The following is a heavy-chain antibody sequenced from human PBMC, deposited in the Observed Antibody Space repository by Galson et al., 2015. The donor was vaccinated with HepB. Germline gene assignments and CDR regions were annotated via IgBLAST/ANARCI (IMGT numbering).Heavy chain of an antibody. CDR1: GFTFSSYE. J-gene: IGHJ6*02. V-gene: IGHV3-48*03. CDR3: ASGICGGDCYSDYYYGMDV. Sequence: SLRLSCAASGFTFSSYEMNWVRQAPGKGLEWVSYISSSGSTIYYADSVKGRFTISRDNAKNSLYLQMNSLRAEDTAVYYCASGICGGDCYSDYYYGMDVWGQGTTVTVSS. D-gene: IGHD2-21*02. CDR2: ISSSGSTI.